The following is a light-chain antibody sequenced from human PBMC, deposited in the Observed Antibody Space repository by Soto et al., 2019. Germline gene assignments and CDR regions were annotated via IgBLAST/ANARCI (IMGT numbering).Light chain of an antibody. V-gene: IGKV3-20*01. CDR3: RQYGSSPWT. CDR2: GAS. CDR1: QSVSSSY. Sequence: EIVLTQSPGTLSLSPGERATLSCKESQSVSSSYLTWYQQKPGQAPILLFYGASGRATGIPDRFSGSGSGTDFTLTISRLEPEDFAVYYCRQYGSSPWTFGQGTKVDIK. J-gene: IGKJ1*01.